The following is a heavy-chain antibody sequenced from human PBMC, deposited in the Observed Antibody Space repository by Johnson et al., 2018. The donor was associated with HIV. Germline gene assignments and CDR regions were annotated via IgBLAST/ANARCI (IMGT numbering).Heavy chain of an antibody. CDR1: GFTFSNYA. D-gene: IGHD7-27*01. CDR3: ARDKANWGPSRDVGAFDI. CDR2: IWYDGSNK. J-gene: IGHJ3*02. Sequence: QVQLVESGGGVVQPGRSLRLSCAASGFTFSNYAMHWVRQAPGKGLEWVAVIWYDGSNKYYADSVKGRFTISRDNSKNTLYLQMNSLRAEDTAVYYCARDKANWGPSRDVGAFDIWGQGTMVTVSS. V-gene: IGHV3-30*19.